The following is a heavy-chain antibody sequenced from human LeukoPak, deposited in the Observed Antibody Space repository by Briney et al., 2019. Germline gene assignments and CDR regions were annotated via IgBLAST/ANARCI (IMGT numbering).Heavy chain of an antibody. CDR2: INHSGST. CDR1: GGSFSGYY. Sequence: SETLSLTCAVYGGSFSGYYWSWIRQPPGKGLEWIGEINHSGSTNYNPSLKSRVTISVDTSKNQFSLKLSSVTAADTAVYYCARASSGWGFYWGQGTLVTVSS. D-gene: IGHD6-19*01. V-gene: IGHV4-34*01. CDR3: ARASSGWGFY. J-gene: IGHJ4*02.